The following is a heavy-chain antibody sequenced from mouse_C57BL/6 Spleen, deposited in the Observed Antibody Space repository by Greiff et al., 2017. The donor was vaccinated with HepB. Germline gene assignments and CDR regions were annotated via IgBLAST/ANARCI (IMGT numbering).Heavy chain of an antibody. CDR1: GFTFSDYG. V-gene: IGHV5-17*01. CDR3: ARAHYYGSSVLDY. J-gene: IGHJ2*01. D-gene: IGHD1-1*01. Sequence: DVKLVESGGGLVKPGGSLKLSCAASGFTFSDYGMHWVRQAPEKGLEWVAYISSGSSTIYYADTVKGRFTISRDNAKNTLFLQMTSLRSEDTAMYYCARAHYYGSSVLDYWGQGTTLTVSS. CDR2: ISSGSSTI.